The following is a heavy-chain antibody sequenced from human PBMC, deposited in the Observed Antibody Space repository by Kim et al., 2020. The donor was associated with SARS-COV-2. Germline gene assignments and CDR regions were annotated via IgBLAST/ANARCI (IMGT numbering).Heavy chain of an antibody. CDR1: GFTFSSYG. D-gene: IGHD4-17*01. V-gene: IGHV3-30*18. CDR3: AKDDYGDYGEPNWALGFDP. CDR2: ISYDGSNK. Sequence: GGSLRLSCAASGFTFSSYGMHWVRQAPGKGLEWVAVISYDGSNKYYADSVKGRFTISRDNSKNTLYLQMNSLRAEDTAVYYCAKDDYGDYGEPNWALGFDPWGQGTLVTVSS. J-gene: IGHJ5*02.